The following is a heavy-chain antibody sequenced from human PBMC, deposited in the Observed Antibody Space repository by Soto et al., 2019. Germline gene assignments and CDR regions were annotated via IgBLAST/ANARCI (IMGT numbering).Heavy chain of an antibody. CDR2: IYNTGSA. CDR3: ARGGVVTGNFDS. D-gene: IGHD2-8*01. V-gene: IGHV4-31*03. Sequence: QVQLEESGPGLVKPSQTLSLTCSVSDGSFNTSGFFWNWIRQHPGKGLEWIGYIYNTGSAFYNPSLKSRVDLSVDTSNNRVSLRLHSLTVADTAVYFCARGGVVTGNFDSWGHGTLVTVSS. CDR1: DGSFNTSGFF. J-gene: IGHJ4*01.